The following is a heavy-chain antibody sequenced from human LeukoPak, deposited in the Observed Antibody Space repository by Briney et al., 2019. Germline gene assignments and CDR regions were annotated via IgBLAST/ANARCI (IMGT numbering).Heavy chain of an antibody. CDR1: GGSISSYY. J-gene: IGHJ3*02. V-gene: IGHV4-4*09. Sequence: SETLSLTCTVSGGSISSYYWSWIRQPPGKGLEWIGYIYTSGSTNYNPSLKSRVTISVDTSKDQFSLKLSSVTAADTAVYYCARPGYLVGAFDIWGQGTMVTVSS. CDR2: IYTSGST. CDR3: ARPGYLVGAFDI. D-gene: IGHD2-15*01.